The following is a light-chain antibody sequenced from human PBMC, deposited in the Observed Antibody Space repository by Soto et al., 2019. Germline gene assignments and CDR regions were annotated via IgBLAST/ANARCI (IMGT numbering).Light chain of an antibody. CDR3: SSYTSSSTGVV. Sequence: QSVLTQPASVSGSPGQSSTISCTGTRSDVGGYNYVSWYQQHPGKSPKLMIYDGSNRPSGVSNRFSGSKSGNTASLTISGRQAEDEADYDCSSYTSSSTGVVFGGGTTLTVL. CDR1: RSDVGGYNY. CDR2: DGS. J-gene: IGLJ2*01. V-gene: IGLV2-14*01.